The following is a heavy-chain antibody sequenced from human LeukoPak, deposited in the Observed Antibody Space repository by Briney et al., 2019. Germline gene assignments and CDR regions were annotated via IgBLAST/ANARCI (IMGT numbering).Heavy chain of an antibody. V-gene: IGHV3-49*03. Sequence: GGSLRLSCTASGFTFGDYAMSWFRQAPGKGLEWVGFIRSKAYGGTTEYAASVKGRFTISRDDSKSIAYLQMNSLKTEDTAVYYCTREQVGATENFDYWGQGALVTVSS. D-gene: IGHD1-26*01. J-gene: IGHJ4*02. CDR3: TREQVGATENFDY. CDR1: GFTFGDYA. CDR2: IRSKAYGGTT.